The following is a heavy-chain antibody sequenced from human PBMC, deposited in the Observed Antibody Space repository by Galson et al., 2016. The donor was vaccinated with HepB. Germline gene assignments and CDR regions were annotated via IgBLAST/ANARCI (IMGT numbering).Heavy chain of an antibody. CDR2: TFYRSTWEN. J-gene: IGHJ6*02. CDR1: GDSVYNNGAA. Sequence: CAISGDSVYNNGAAWAWIRQSPSRGLEWLGRTFYRSTWENHYAGSVKNRITISPDTSRNQLSPHLNSVTPEDTAVYYWARAVMLGRGMDVWGQGTTVTVSS. D-gene: IGHD3-10*01. CDR3: ARAVMLGRGMDV. V-gene: IGHV6-1*01.